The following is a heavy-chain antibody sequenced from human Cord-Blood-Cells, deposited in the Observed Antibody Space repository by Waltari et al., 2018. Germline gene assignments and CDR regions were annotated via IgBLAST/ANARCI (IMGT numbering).Heavy chain of an antibody. J-gene: IGHJ4*02. V-gene: IGHV1-69*09. Sequence: QVQLVQSGAEVKTPGSSVKVSCKASGGNLSSYAISWVRQAPGQGLEWMGRIIPTLGIANDAQKFQGRVTITADKSTSTAYMELSSLRSEDTAVYYCARVKRLDFWSGYYYWGQGTLVTVSS. CDR3: ARVKRLDFWSGYYY. D-gene: IGHD3-3*01. CDR2: IIPTLGIA. CDR1: GGNLSSYA.